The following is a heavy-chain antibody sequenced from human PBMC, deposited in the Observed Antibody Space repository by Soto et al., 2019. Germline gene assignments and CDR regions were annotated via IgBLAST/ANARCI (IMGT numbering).Heavy chain of an antibody. Sequence: SETLSLTCAVSGGSSSSGGYSWSWVRQPPGKGLEWIGEIYHSGSTNYNPSLKSRVTISVDKSKNQFSLKLSSVTAADTAVYYCARGSYNVDTAYYYYYGMDVWGQGTTVTVSS. V-gene: IGHV4-4*02. J-gene: IGHJ6*02. D-gene: IGHD5-18*01. CDR3: ARGSYNVDTAYYYYYGMDV. CDR1: GGSSSSGGYS. CDR2: IYHSGST.